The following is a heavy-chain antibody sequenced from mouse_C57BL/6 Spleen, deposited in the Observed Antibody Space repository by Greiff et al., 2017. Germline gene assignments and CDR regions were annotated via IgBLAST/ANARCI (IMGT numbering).Heavy chain of an antibody. D-gene: IGHD1-1*01. V-gene: IGHV1-59*01. CDR3: ARRRYYYGSSPYWYFEV. CDR1: GYTFTSYW. CDR2: IDPSDSYT. Sequence: QVQLQQPGAELVRPGTSVKLSCKASGYTFTSYWMHWVKQRPGQGLEWIGVIDPSDSYTNYNQKFKGKATLTVDTSSSTAYMQLSSLTSEDSAVYYCARRRYYYGSSPYWYFEVWGTGTTVTVSS. J-gene: IGHJ1*03.